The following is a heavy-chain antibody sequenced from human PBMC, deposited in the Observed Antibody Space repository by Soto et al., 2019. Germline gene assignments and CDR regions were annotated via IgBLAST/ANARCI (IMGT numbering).Heavy chain of an antibody. Sequence: SVKVSCKASGGTFSSYAISWVRQAPGQGLEWMGGIIPIFGTANYAQKFQGRVTITADKSTSTAYMELSSLRSEDTAVYYCAAARRITIFGHQWSGLLPDYWGQGTLVTVS. J-gene: IGHJ4*02. V-gene: IGHV1-69*06. CDR2: IIPIFGTA. D-gene: IGHD3-3*01. CDR1: GGTFSSYA. CDR3: AAARRITIFGHQWSGLLPDY.